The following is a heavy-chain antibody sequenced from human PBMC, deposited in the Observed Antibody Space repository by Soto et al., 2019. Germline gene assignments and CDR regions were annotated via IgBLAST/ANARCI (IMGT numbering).Heavy chain of an antibody. CDR2: ISGSTGGT. J-gene: IGHJ4*02. CDR1: EFTFSSYA. V-gene: IGHV3-23*01. CDR3: AKRLQAAPGPAVDY. D-gene: IGHD6-13*01. Sequence: GGSLRLSCAASEFTFSSYAMSWVRQAPGKGLEWVSSISGSTGGTYYADSVKGRFTISGDNSKNTLFLQMDSLIAEDTAIYYYAKRLQAAPGPAVDYWGQGTLVTVSS.